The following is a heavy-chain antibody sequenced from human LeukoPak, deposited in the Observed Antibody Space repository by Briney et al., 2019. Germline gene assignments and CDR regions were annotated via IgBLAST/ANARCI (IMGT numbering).Heavy chain of an antibody. CDR3: ARGSPYYDILTGYYRWFDP. D-gene: IGHD3-9*01. Sequence: PSETLSLICTVSGGSISSSSYYWGWIRQPPGKGLEWIGSIYYSGSTNYNPSLKSRVTISVDTSKNQFSLKLSSVTAADTAVYYCARGSPYYDILTGYYRWFDPWGQGTLVTVSS. V-gene: IGHV4-39*07. J-gene: IGHJ5*02. CDR2: IYYSGST. CDR1: GGSISSSSYY.